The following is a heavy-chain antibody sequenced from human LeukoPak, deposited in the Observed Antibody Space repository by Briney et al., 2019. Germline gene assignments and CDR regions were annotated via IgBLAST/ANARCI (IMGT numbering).Heavy chain of an antibody. V-gene: IGHV5-51*01. Sequence: GESLKISCKGSGYRFTSYWIGWVRQMPGKGLEWMGIIYPGDSDTTYSSSFQGQVTISADKSISTAYLQWSSLKASDTAMYYCARRYCSGGSCYGDSWGQGTLVTVSS. CDR2: IYPGDSDT. D-gene: IGHD2-15*01. CDR1: GYRFTSYW. CDR3: ARRYCSGGSCYGDS. J-gene: IGHJ4*02.